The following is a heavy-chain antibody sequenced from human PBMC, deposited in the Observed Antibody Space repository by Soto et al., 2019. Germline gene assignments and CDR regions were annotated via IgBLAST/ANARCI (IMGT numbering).Heavy chain of an antibody. CDR1: EFTFSDYA. CDR3: AKAVSGSIRYFDY. V-gene: IGHV3-23*01. CDR2: ITGSGVTT. Sequence: GGSLRLSCAASEFTFSDYAMTWVRQAPGKGLEWVSLITGSGVTTYYADSVKGRFTIARDNSKNTLYLQMNSLRAGDTAIYYCAKAVSGSIRYFDYWGQGTLVTVSS. D-gene: IGHD1-26*01. J-gene: IGHJ4*02.